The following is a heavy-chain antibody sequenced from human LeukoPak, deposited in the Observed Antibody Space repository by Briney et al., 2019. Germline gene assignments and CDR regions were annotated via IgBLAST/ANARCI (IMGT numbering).Heavy chain of an antibody. D-gene: IGHD3-22*01. CDR3: ARYESSAYGIVV. J-gene: IGHJ2*01. CDR1: GGSISSSSSY. Sequence: PSETLSLTCTVSGGSISSSSSYWGWLRQPPGMGLEWVGSIYYSGSTYYNPSLKSRVTISVDTSKNQFSLKVSSVAAADTAVYYCARYESSAYGIVVWGRGTLVTVSS. CDR2: IYYSGST. V-gene: IGHV4-39*01.